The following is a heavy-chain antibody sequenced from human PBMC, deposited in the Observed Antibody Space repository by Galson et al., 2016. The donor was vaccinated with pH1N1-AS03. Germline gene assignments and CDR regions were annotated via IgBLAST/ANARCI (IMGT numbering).Heavy chain of an antibody. CDR3: ARPLAVTDAFDI. Sequence: ETLSLTCKVSGDSISSSRFYWGWIRQPPGKGLEWIGSIYYSGTTYYTSSLKSRVTIPVDTSKNEFSLRLTSVTAADTAVYYCARPLAVTDAFDIWGQGTMVTIS. CDR1: GDSISSSRFY. CDR2: IYYSGTT. D-gene: IGHD2-21*02. V-gene: IGHV4-39*01. J-gene: IGHJ3*02.